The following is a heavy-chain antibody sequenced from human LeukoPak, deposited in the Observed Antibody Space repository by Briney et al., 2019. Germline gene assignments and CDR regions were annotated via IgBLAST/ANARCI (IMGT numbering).Heavy chain of an antibody. CDR3: ARGSRYFDWLFSAFDY. CDR1: GGSFSGYY. Sequence: SETLSLTCAVYGGSFSGYYWSWIRQPPGKGLEWIGETNHSGSTNYNPSLKSRVTISVDTSKNQFSLKLSSVTAADTAVYYCARGSRYFDWLFSAFDYWGQGTLVTVSS. CDR2: TNHSGST. J-gene: IGHJ4*02. V-gene: IGHV4-34*01. D-gene: IGHD3-9*01.